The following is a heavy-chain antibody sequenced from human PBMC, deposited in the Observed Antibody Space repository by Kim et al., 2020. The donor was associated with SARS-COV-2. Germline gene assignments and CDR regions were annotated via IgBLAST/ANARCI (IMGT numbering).Heavy chain of an antibody. CDR1: GFTFSSYA. CDR3: ARDSSGDFDY. V-gene: IGHV3-30-3*01. D-gene: IGHD2-15*01. CDR2: ISYDGSNK. Sequence: GGSLRLSCAASGFTFSSYAMHWVRQAPGKGLEWVAVISYDGSNKYYADSVKGRFTISRDNSKNTLYLQMNSLRAEDTAVYYCARDSSGDFDYWGQGTLVTVSS. J-gene: IGHJ4*02.